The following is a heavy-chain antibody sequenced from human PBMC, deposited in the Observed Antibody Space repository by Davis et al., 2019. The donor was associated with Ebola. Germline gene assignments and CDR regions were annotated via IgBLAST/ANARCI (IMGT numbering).Heavy chain of an antibody. D-gene: IGHD5-24*01. CDR3: ARDVEMATILNDAFDI. Sequence: GGSLRLSCAASGFTFSSYWMSWVRQAPGKGLEWVANIKQDGSEKYYVDSVKGRFTISRDNAKNSLYLQMNSLRAEDTAVYYCARDVEMATILNDAFDIWGQGTMVTVSS. CDR1: GFTFSSYW. J-gene: IGHJ3*02. CDR2: IKQDGSEK. V-gene: IGHV3-7*01.